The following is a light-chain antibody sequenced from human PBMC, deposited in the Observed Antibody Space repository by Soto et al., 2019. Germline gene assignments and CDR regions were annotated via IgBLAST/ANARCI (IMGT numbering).Light chain of an antibody. CDR2: EVT. J-gene: IGLJ1*01. V-gene: IGLV2-8*01. Sequence: QSALTQPPSASGSPGQSVTISCTGTSTDVGAYNYVSWYQQRPGKAPKRMIFEVTKRPSGVPDRFSGSKSGNTASLTVSGVQADDEADYYCSSYAGSNSFVFGTGTKVTVL. CDR1: STDVGAYNY. CDR3: SSYAGSNSFV.